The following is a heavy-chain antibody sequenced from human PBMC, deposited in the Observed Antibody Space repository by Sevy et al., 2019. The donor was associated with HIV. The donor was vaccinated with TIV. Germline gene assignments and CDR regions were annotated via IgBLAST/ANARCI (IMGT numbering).Heavy chain of an antibody. J-gene: IGHJ4*02. CDR2: ISGTGGST. D-gene: IGHD7-27*01. V-gene: IGHV3-23*01. CDR1: GFTFSSYG. Sequence: GGSLRLSCEASGFTFSSYGMSWVRQAPGKGLEWVSYISGTGGSTDYAYSVKGRFTTSKDNSKNTLYIHMISLRAEDTAVYFCAKDGGRNWDQFFFDSWGQGTLVTVSS. CDR3: AKDGGRNWDQFFFDS.